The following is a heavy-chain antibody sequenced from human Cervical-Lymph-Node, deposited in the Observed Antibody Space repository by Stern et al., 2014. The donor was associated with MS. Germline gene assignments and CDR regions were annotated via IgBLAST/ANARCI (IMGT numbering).Heavy chain of an antibody. Sequence: QVQLQESGPGLVKPSETLSLRCTVSGGSLSGYYWSWIRQPPGKGLEWIGYIYYSGNANYNSSLKSRATMSVDTSKNQFSLRLSSVTAADKAVYYCARDYGSGDIDYGMDVWGQGTTVIVPS. CDR1: GGSLSGYY. CDR2: IYYSGNA. J-gene: IGHJ6*02. V-gene: IGHV4-59*01. CDR3: ARDYGSGDIDYGMDV. D-gene: IGHD3-10*01.